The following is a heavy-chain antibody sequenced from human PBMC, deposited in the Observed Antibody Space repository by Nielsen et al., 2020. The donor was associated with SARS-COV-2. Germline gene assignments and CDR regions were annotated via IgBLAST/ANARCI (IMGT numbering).Heavy chain of an antibody. Sequence: GESLKISCAASGFTFSRYGMSWVRQAPGKGPEWVSAISGNGDRTYYADSVKGRFTISRDNSKNTLYLQMNSLRAEDTGVYYCASRQDGYNYDTQWGQGTRVTVSS. CDR2: ISGNGDRT. V-gene: IGHV3-23*01. D-gene: IGHD5-24*01. CDR1: GFTFSRYG. J-gene: IGHJ4*02. CDR3: ASRQDGYNYDTQ.